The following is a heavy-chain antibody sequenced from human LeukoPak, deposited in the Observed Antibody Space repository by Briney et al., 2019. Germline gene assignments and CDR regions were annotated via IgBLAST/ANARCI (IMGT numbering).Heavy chain of an antibody. CDR3: ARDIGKIWSIGNAFDI. CDR1: GYTFTSYG. J-gene: IGHJ3*02. Sequence: ASVKVSCKASGYTFTSYGISWVRQAPGQGLEWMGWISAYNGNTNYAQKLQGRVTMTTDTSTSTAYMELRSLRSDDTAVYYCARDIGKIWSIGNAFDIWGQGTMVTVSS. CDR2: ISAYNGNT. V-gene: IGHV1-18*01. D-gene: IGHD3-3*01.